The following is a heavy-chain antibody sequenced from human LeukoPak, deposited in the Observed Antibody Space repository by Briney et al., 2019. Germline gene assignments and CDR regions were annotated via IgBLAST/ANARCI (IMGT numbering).Heavy chain of an antibody. J-gene: IGHJ4*02. D-gene: IGHD4-17*01. CDR2: MNPNSGNT. CDR3: ARGYSYGDYVGD. CDR1: GYTFTSYD. V-gene: IGHV1-8*02. Sequence: GASVKVSCKASGYTFTSYDINWVRQATGQGLEWMGWMNPNSGNTGYAQKLQGRVTMTTDTSTSTAYMELRSLRSDDTAVYYCARGYSYGDYVGDWGQGTLVTVSS.